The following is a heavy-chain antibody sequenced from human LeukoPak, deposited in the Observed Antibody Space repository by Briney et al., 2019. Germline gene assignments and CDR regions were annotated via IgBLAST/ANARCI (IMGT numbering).Heavy chain of an antibody. CDR2: IKQDGNEK. CDR1: GFAFSNYW. J-gene: IGHJ6*03. CDR3: ARCRARYDYVWGSHRYDYYYYMDV. Sequence: GGSLRLSCAASGFAFSNYWMTWVRQAPGKGLEWVANIKQDGNEKYFVDSVKGRFTISRDNAENSLYLQMNSLRAEDTAVYYCARCRARYDYVWGSHRYDYYYYMDVWGKGTTVIISS. D-gene: IGHD3-16*02. V-gene: IGHV3-7*01.